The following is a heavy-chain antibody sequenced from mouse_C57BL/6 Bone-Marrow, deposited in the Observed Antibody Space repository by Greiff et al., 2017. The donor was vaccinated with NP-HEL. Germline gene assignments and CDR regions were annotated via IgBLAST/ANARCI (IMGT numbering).Heavy chain of an antibody. CDR3: ERGAYGSSLAWFAY. V-gene: IGHV1-52*01. J-gene: IGHJ3*01. CDR1: GYTFTSSW. Sequence: QVQLQQPGAELVRPGSSVKLSCKASGYTFTSSWMHWVKQRPIQGLEWIGNIDPSDSETHYNQKFKDKATLTVDKSSSTAYMQLTSLTSEDSAVYYCERGAYGSSLAWFAYWGQGTLVTVSA. CDR2: IDPSDSET. D-gene: IGHD1-1*01.